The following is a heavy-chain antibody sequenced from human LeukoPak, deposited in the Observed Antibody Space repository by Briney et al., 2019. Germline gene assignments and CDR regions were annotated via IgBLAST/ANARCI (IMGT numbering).Heavy chain of an antibody. V-gene: IGHV3-43*02. CDR2: ISGDGGSI. CDR3: AKESAGGYYYYGMDV. J-gene: IGHJ6*02. CDR1: GFTFDDYA. D-gene: IGHD3-10*01. Sequence: QAGGSLRLSCAASGFTFDDYAMHWVRQAPGKGLEWVSLISGDGGSIYYADSVKGRSTISRDNTKKSLHLHMNSLRTEDTALYYCAKESAGGYYYYGMDVWGQGTTVTVSS.